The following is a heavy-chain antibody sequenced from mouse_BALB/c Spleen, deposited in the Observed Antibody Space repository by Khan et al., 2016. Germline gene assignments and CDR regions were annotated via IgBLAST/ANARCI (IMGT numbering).Heavy chain of an antibody. D-gene: IGHD2-12*01. CDR2: FYPGSGSI. V-gene: IGHV1-62-2*01. CDR1: GYSFNDYI. J-gene: IGHJ3*01. CDR3: ARHGGSYYFAY. Sequence: QVQLQQSGAELVKPGASVKLSCKASGYSFNDYIIYWIKQRSGQGLEWIGWFYPGSGSIKYNEKFKDKATLTADKSSSTVYMEFSRLTSEDSAVYFSARHGGSYYFAYWGQGTLVTVSA.